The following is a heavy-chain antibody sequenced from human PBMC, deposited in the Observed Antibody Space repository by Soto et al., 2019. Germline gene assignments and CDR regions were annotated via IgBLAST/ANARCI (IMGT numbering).Heavy chain of an antibody. CDR1: GFTFSSYG. D-gene: IGHD6-13*01. Sequence: PGGSLRLSCAASGFTFSSYGMHWVRQAPGKGLEWVAVISYDGSNKYYADSVKGRFTISRDNSKNTLYLQMNSLRAEDTAVYYCAKAEAASYKCFDHWGQGTLVTVSS. CDR3: AKAEAASYKCFDH. V-gene: IGHV3-30*18. CDR2: ISYDGSNK. J-gene: IGHJ5*02.